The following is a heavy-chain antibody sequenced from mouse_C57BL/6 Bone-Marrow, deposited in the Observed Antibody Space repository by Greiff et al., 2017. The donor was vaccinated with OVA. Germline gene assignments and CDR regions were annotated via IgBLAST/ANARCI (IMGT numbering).Heavy chain of an antibody. CDR3: ASQGWDGAMNY. V-gene: IGHV1-85*01. CDR1: GYTFTSYD. J-gene: IGHJ4*01. CDR2: IYTRDGSN. D-gene: IGHD4-1*01. Sequence: QVQLQQSGPELVKPGASVKLSCKASGYTFTSYDINWVKQRPGQGLEWIGWIYTRDGSNTYKEKFKGKATLTVDTSSSTADTELHSLTSEDSAVYFCASQGWDGAMNYWGQGTSVTVSS.